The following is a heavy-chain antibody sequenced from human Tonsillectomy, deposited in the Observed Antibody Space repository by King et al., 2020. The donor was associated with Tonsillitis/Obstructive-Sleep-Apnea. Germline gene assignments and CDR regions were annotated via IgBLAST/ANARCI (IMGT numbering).Heavy chain of an antibody. CDR2: IRSKAYGGTT. Sequence: VQLVESGGGLVQPGRSLRLSCTASGFTFGDYAMSWVRQASGKGLEWVGFIRSKAYGGTTEYAASVKGRFTISRDDSKSIAYLQMNSLKTEDTAVYYCTRVAYYYDSSGYEGWFDPWGQGTLVTVSS. V-gene: IGHV3-49*04. D-gene: IGHD3-22*01. CDR1: GFTFGDYA. J-gene: IGHJ5*02. CDR3: TRVAYYYDSSGYEGWFDP.